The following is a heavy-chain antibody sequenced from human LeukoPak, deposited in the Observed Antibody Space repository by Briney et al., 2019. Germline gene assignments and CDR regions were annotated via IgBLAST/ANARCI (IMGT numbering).Heavy chain of an antibody. V-gene: IGHV1-24*01. D-gene: IGHD1-14*01. Sequence: GASVKVSCKVCGCALNELSIHWVRQAPGKGLEWVGGIDREDGQTIDAQNFQGRVTLTEDTSAQIAYMEVTSLRSDDTAVYYCATKNLFHLWGQGTLVTVSS. CDR3: ATKNLFHL. CDR2: IDREDGQT. J-gene: IGHJ5*02. CDR1: GCALNELS.